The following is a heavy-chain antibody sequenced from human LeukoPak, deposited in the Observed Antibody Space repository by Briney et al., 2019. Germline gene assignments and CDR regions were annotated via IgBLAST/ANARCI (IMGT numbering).Heavy chain of an antibody. CDR3: ARSRVSHTTVSTLLY. V-gene: IGHV1-18*01. D-gene: IGHD1-14*01. CDR2: ISVYNGNT. J-gene: IGHJ4*02. CDR1: VYTFSSYA. Sequence: ASVTVSFKSSVYTFSSYAIAWVRQAPGQGPEWMGSISVYNGNTEYAHKLQGRVTMTTDTFTNTAYMELWNLRPDDTAVYYCARSRVSHTTVSTLLYWGQGTLVTVSS.